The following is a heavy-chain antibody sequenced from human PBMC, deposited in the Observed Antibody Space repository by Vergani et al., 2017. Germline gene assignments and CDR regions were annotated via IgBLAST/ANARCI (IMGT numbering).Heavy chain of an antibody. CDR1: GLPVSGFAFNTYA. Sequence: EVQLVESGGGLVPPGRSLRLSCAASGLPVSGFAFNTYAMIWVRQAPGKGLEWVSGISATGDENTDYADSVKGRFTISKDNSKSTLFLQMNGLTSEDTAIYCGAQCANSVPRHPVYWGQGALVAVSS. CDR3: AQCANSVPRHPVY. J-gene: IGHJ4*02. V-gene: IGHV3-23*04. D-gene: IGHD5/OR15-5a*01. CDR2: ISATGDENT.